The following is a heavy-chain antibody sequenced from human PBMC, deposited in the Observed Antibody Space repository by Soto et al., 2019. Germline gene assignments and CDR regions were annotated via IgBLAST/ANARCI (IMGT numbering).Heavy chain of an antibody. Sequence: GGSLRLSCATSGFIFGDYAMNWVRQAPGRGLEWVSVIGDHTSTFYGDSVKGRFTISRDNSKSILYLQMNSLRAEDTAVYYCAKAFYAGYRSDNWYQGFDSWGQGTLVTVSS. CDR1: GFIFGDYA. J-gene: IGHJ5*01. CDR3: AKAFYAGYRSDNWYQGFDS. V-gene: IGHV3-23*01. D-gene: IGHD1-1*01. CDR2: IGDHTST.